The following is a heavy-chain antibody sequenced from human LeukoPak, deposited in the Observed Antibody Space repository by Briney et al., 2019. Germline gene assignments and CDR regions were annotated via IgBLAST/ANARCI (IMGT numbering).Heavy chain of an antibody. CDR2: IIPIFGTA. J-gene: IGHJ6*03. D-gene: IGHD5-12*01. CDR3: ARAGPATEVGTIYYYYYYMDV. CDR1: GGTFSSYA. Sequence: SVKVSCKASGGTFSSYAISWVRQAPGQGLEWMGGIIPIFGTANYAQKFQGRVTITTDESTSTAYMELSSLRSEDTAVYYCARAGPATEVGTIYYYYYYMDVWGKGTTVTVSS. V-gene: IGHV1-69*05.